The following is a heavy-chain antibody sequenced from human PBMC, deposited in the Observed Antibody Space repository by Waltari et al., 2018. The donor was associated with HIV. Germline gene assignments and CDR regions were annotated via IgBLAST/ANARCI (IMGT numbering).Heavy chain of an antibody. J-gene: IGHJ6*02. V-gene: IGHV4-4*07. CDR1: GGSISSYY. CDR3: ARDCGWNYFYYYGMDV. CDR2: IYTSGST. Sequence: QVQLQESGPGLVKPSETLSLTCTVSGGSISSYYWSWIRQPAGKGLEWIGRIYTSGSTNYHPSLRSRVTMSGDTSKNQFSLKLSSVTAADTAVYYCARDCGWNYFYYYGMDVWGQGTTVTVSS. D-gene: IGHD1-1*01.